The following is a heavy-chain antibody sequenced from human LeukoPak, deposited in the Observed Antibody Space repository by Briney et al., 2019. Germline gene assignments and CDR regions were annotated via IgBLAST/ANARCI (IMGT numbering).Heavy chain of an antibody. J-gene: IGHJ4*02. Sequence: GGSLRLSCAASGFTFSSYWMTWVRQAPGKGLEWVAVISYDGSNKYYADSVKGRFTISRDNSKNTLYLQMNSLRAEDTAVYYCAKISQLGYYDSSGYHFDYWGQGTLVTVSS. CDR2: ISYDGSNK. D-gene: IGHD3-22*01. CDR3: AKISQLGYYDSSGYHFDY. V-gene: IGHV3-30*18. CDR1: GFTFSSYW.